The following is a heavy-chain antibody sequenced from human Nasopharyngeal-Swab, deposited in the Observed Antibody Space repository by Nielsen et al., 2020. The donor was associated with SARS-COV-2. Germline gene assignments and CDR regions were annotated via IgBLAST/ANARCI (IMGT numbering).Heavy chain of an antibody. CDR2: ISSSSSYI. V-gene: IGHV3-21*01. J-gene: IGHJ4*02. Sequence: VRQAPGKGLEWVSSISSSSSYIYYADSVKGRFTISRDNAKNSLYLQMNSLRAEDTAVYYCARVPLDYWGQGTLVTVSS. CDR3: ARVPLDY.